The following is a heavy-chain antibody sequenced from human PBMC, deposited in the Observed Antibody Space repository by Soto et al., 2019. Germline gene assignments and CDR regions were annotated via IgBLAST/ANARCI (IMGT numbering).Heavy chain of an antibody. J-gene: IGHJ1*01. CDR3: AKTGETTVTTNAGYFQH. D-gene: IGHD4-17*01. V-gene: IGHV4-31*03. Sequence: SETLSLTCTVSGGSISSGGYYWSWIRQHPGKGLEWIGYIYYSGSTYYNPSLKSRVTISVDTSKNQFSLKLSSVTAADTAVYYCAKTGETTVTTNAGYFQHWGQGTLVTVSS. CDR1: GGSISSGGYY. CDR2: IYYSGST.